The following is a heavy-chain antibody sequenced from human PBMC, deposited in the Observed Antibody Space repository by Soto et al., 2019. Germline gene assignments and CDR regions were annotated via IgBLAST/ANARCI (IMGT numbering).Heavy chain of an antibody. Sequence: QVQLVESGGGVVQPGRSLRLSCSVSGFTFSSHAMHWVRQAPGKGLEWVALISSDGSNKYYADSVKGRFTTSRDNSKNTMSLQMNSLRVEDTAVYYWARDDEGGSDCDLGYWGQGALVTVSS. V-gene: IGHV3-30-3*01. CDR2: ISSDGSNK. J-gene: IGHJ4*02. D-gene: IGHD3-16*01. CDR3: ARDDEGGSDCDLGY. CDR1: GFTFSSHA.